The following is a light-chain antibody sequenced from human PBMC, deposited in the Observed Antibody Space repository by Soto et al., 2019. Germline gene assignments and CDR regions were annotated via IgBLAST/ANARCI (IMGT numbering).Light chain of an antibody. CDR3: QQYDNLRLT. Sequence: DIQLTQSPSSLSASVAYRVTITCRASASISYWLAWFQQKPGKAPKVLIYDASSLESGVPSRFSGSGSGTDFTFTISSLQPEDIATYYCQQYDNLRLTFGGGTKVDIK. J-gene: IGKJ4*01. V-gene: IGKV1-5*01. CDR1: ASISYW. CDR2: DAS.